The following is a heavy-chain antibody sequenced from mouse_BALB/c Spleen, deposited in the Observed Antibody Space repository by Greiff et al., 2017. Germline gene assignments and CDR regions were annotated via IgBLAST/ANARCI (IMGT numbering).Heavy chain of an antibody. J-gene: IGHJ2*01. Sequence: VQLQQSGAELVRPGTSVKISCKASGYTFTNYWLGWVKQRPGHGLEWIGDIYPGGGYTNYNEKFKGKATLTADTSSSTAYMQLSSLTSEDSAVYFCARVFITTVVGRGYFDYWGQGTTLTVSS. CDR1: GYTFTNYW. V-gene: IGHV1-63*02. CDR3: ARVFITTVVGRGYFDY. CDR2: IYPGGGYT. D-gene: IGHD1-1*01.